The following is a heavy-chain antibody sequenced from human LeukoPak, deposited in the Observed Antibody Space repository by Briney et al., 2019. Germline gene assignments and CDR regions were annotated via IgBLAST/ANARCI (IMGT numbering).Heavy chain of an antibody. D-gene: IGHD4-23*01. V-gene: IGHV1-2*02. J-gene: IGHJ4*02. CDR3: ASSFPNYGGNCRFDY. CDR1: GYTFTVYH. Sequence: ASVKVSCKASGYTFTVYHVHWVRQAPGQGLEWMGWINPYSGGTNYAQKFQGRVTMTRDTSISTAYMELSGLRSDDTAVYYCASSFPNYGGNCRFDYWGQGTLVTVSS. CDR2: INPYSGGT.